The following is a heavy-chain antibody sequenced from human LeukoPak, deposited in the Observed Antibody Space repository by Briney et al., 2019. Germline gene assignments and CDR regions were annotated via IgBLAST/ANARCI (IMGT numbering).Heavy chain of an antibody. Sequence: PGGSLRLSCAASGFTFSSYGMHWVRQAPGKGLEWVAFIRYDGCNKYYADSVKGRFTISRDNSKNTLYLQMNSLRAEDTAVYYCAKELARITIFGVVNAFDIWGQGTMVTVSS. CDR2: IRYDGCNK. J-gene: IGHJ3*02. D-gene: IGHD3-3*01. CDR1: GFTFSSYG. CDR3: AKELARITIFGVVNAFDI. V-gene: IGHV3-30*02.